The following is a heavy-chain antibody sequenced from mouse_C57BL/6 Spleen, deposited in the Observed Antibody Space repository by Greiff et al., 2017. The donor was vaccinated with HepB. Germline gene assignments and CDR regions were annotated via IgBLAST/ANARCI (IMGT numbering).Heavy chain of an antibody. CDR1: GYTFTDYE. D-gene: IGHD1-1*01. CDR3: TREREYYGSSFDY. V-gene: IGHV1-15*01. CDR2: IDPETGGT. J-gene: IGHJ2*01. Sequence: VQLQQSGAELVRPGASVTLSCKASGYTFTDYEMHWVKQTPVHGLEWIGAIDPETGGTAYNQKFKGKAILTADKSSSTAYMELRSLTSEDSAVYYCTREREYYGSSFDYWGQGTTLTVSS.